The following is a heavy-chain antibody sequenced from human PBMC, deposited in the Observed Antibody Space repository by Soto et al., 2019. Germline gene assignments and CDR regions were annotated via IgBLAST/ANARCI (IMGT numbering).Heavy chain of an antibody. Sequence: PGGSLRLSCAASGFTFSSYAMSWVRQAPGKGLEWVSAISGSGGSTYYADSVKGRFTISRDNSKNTLYLQMNSLRAEDTAVYYCAIRGYSSSWYYYGMDVWGQGTTVTVSS. CDR2: ISGSGGST. V-gene: IGHV3-23*01. CDR1: GFTFSSYA. CDR3: AIRGYSSSWYYYGMDV. J-gene: IGHJ6*02. D-gene: IGHD6-13*01.